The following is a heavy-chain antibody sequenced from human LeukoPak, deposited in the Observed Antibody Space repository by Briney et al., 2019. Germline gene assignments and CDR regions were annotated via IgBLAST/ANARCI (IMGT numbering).Heavy chain of an antibody. CDR2: INPSGGST. CDR3: ARVAGGLGYCSSTSCSDFDY. V-gene: IGHV1-46*01. Sequence: ASVKVSCKASGYTFTSYYMHWVRQAPGQGFEWMGIINPSGGSTSYAQKFQGRVTMTRDMSTSTVYMELSSLRSEDTAVYYCARVAGGLGYCSSTSCSDFDYWGQGTLVTVSS. D-gene: IGHD2-2*01. J-gene: IGHJ4*02. CDR1: GYTFTSYY.